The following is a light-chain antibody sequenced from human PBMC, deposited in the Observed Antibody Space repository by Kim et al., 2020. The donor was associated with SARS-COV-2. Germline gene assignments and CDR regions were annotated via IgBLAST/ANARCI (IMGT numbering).Light chain of an antibody. CDR3: QSYDNTPRGV. Sequence: QSVLTQPPSVSGAPGQRVTISCSGSSSNIGAGHDVHWYRQLPGTAPKLLIYGNNNRPSGVPDRFSGSKSGTSASLAVTGLQVEDEADYYCQSYDNTPRGVFGGGTKVTVL. J-gene: IGLJ2*01. CDR1: SSNIGAGHD. CDR2: GNN. V-gene: IGLV1-40*01.